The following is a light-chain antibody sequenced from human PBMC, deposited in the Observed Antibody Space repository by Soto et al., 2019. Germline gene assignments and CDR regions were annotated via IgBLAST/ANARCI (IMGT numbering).Light chain of an antibody. V-gene: IGKV3-11*01. CDR2: DAS. J-gene: IGKJ1*01. CDR1: QSVSSY. Sequence: EIVLTQSPATLSLSPGERATLSCRASQSVSSYLAWYQQKPGQAPRLLIYDASNRATGIPARFSGSGSGTDFTLTISSLEPEEFAFYYCQQRSNWPRTFGQGTKVE. CDR3: QQRSNWPRT.